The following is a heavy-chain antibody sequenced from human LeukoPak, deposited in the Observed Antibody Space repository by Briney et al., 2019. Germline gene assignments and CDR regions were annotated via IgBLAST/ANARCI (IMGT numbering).Heavy chain of an antibody. CDR2: MNHSGST. J-gene: IGHJ4*02. V-gene: IGHV4-34*01. D-gene: IGHD3-10*01. Sequence: SETLSLTCAVYGGPFTANYWSWIRQPPGRGLEWIGEMNHSGSTNYNPSLKSRVTISVDTSKKQLSLKLTSVSAADTAVYYCARSLWFGELYIWGQGTLVTVSS. CDR3: ARSLWFGELYI. CDR1: GGPFTANY.